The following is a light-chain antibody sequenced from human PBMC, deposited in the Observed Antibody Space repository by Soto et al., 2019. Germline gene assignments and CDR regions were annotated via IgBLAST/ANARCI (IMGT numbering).Light chain of an antibody. CDR1: QSVSSNY. Sequence: ETVLTQSPGTLSLSPGERATLSCRASQSVSSNYLAWFQQKPGQAPRLLIYAASTRATGIPDRFSGSGSGTDVTPTISSRQPEEVSTYYCHQSYSNRRAFGQGTKVDI. CDR2: AAS. V-gene: IGKV3-20*01. CDR3: HQSYSNRRA. J-gene: IGKJ1*01.